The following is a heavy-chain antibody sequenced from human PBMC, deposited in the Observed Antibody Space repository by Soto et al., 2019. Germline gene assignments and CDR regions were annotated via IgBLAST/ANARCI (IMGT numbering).Heavy chain of an antibody. CDR3: ARGPSGDKVDY. V-gene: IGHV4-30-4*01. J-gene: IGHJ4*02. CDR1: GGSINNVNYS. D-gene: IGHD7-27*01. CDR2: IYNGGTT. Sequence: QVQLQESGPGLVKPSQTLSLTCTVSGGSINNVNYSWSWIRQSPDKGLEWIGQIYNGGTTYNNPSLTSRVTISVDTSNNQFSLKLSSVSAADTAVYYCARGPSGDKVDYWGQGTLVTVSS.